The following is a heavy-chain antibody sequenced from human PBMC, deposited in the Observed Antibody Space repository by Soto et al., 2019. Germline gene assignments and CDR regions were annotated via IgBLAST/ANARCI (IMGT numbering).Heavy chain of an antibody. CDR3: ARDRHEFWTGFNALDF. Sequence: ASVKASCNASGYSITDNYMYLGRQAPRQGVGWGGWITRESGGTESSQKWRGRVTLAREKSTSTAFLELGGVRLDDTAVYYCARDRHEFWTGFNALDFWGQGTMVTVSS. CDR1: GYSITDNY. D-gene: IGHD3-3*01. V-gene: IGHV1-2*02. J-gene: IGHJ3*01. CDR2: ITRESGGT.